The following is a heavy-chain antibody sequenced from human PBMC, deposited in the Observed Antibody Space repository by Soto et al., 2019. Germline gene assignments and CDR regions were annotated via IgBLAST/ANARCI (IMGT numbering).Heavy chain of an antibody. Sequence: SETLSLTCIVSDGTMSSYDCCSWVRQPRGKRGEWIGKMYRSGGADYSPSLKSRVTISXAXXXXKXYXQXXXVTAXDTAVYYCARAGDGTAMATDYWGQGTLDTVSS. CDR2: MYRSGGA. CDR1: DGTMSSYDC. J-gene: IGHJ4*02. V-gene: IGHV4-4*02. CDR3: ARAGDGTAMATDY. D-gene: IGHD5-18*01.